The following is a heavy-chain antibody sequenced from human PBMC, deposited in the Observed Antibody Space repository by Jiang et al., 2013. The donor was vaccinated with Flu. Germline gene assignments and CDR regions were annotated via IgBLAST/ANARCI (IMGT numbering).Heavy chain of an antibody. CDR3: ARRQHGVYYIDY. CDR2: IYPGDSET. V-gene: IGHV5-51*01. CDR1: GYIFTSYW. D-gene: IGHD6-6*01. Sequence: KISCKASGYIFTSYWIAWVRQMPGKGLEWMGIIYPGDSETRYSPSFQGQVTISADKSISTAYLQSNSLKASDTAMYYCARRQHGVYYIDYWGQGTLVTVSS. J-gene: IGHJ4*02.